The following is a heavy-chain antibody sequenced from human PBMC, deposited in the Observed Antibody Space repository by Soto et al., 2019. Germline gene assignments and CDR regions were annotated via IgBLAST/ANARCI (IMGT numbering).Heavy chain of an antibody. D-gene: IGHD3-10*01. CDR3: VKDGDYYGSGTYFDY. J-gene: IGHJ4*02. Sequence: PGGSLRLSCSASGFTFSRYAMHWVRQAPGKGLEYVSAISSNGGSTYYADSVKGRFTISRDNSKNTLYLQMSSLRAEDTAVYYCVKDGDYYGSGTYFDYWGQGTLVTVSS. CDR1: GFTFSRYA. V-gene: IGHV3-64D*06. CDR2: ISSNGGST.